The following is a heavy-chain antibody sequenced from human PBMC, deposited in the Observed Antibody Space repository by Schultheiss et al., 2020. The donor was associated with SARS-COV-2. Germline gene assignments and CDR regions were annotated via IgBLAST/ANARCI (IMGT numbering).Heavy chain of an antibody. CDR1: GGSISSGGYY. V-gene: IGHV4-61*08. Sequence: SQTLSLTCTVSGGSISSGGYYWSWIRQHPGKGLEWIGYIYYSGSTNYNPSLKSRVTISVDTSKNQFSLKLSSVTAADTAVYYCASEMSSWADYYYYGMDVWGQGTTVTVSS. CDR2: IYYSGST. CDR3: ASEMSSWADYYYYGMDV. J-gene: IGHJ6*02. D-gene: IGHD6-13*01.